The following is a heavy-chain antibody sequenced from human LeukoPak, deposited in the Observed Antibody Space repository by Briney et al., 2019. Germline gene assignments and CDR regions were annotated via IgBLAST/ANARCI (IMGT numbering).Heavy chain of an antibody. Sequence: GGSLRLSCAASGFTFSSYAMSWVRQAPGKGLEWVSAISGSGGSTYYADSVKGRFTISRDNSKNTLYLQMNSLRAEDTAVYYCAKYRGYYGSGSYLDYWGQGTLVTVSS. CDR1: GFTFSSYA. V-gene: IGHV3-23*01. CDR3: AKYRGYYGSGSYLDY. J-gene: IGHJ4*02. CDR2: ISGSGGST. D-gene: IGHD3-10*01.